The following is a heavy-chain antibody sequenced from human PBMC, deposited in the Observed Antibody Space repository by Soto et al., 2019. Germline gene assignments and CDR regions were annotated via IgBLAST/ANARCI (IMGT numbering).Heavy chain of an antibody. CDR3: ARGGVDVVATSAFDY. J-gene: IGHJ4*02. Sequence: QVQLVQSGAEVKKPGSSVKVSCKASGGTFNNYAISWVRQAPGQGLEWRGGNIPIIGTADYAHKFQGRLAISADEATGTTVMELSSLRSEDTALYFCARGGVDVVATSAFDYCGQGTLVTVAS. D-gene: IGHD5-12*01. CDR2: NIPIIGTA. CDR1: GGTFNNYA. V-gene: IGHV1-69*01.